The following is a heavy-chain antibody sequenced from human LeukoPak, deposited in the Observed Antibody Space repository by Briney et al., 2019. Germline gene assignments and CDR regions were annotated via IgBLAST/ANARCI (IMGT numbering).Heavy chain of an antibody. Sequence: GASVKVSCKASGYTFTSYGISWVRQAPGQGLEWMGWISAYNGNTNYAQKLQGRVTMATDTSTSTAYMELRSLRSDDTAVYYCARDAPWSSGWATFDYWGQGTLVTVSS. D-gene: IGHD6-19*01. CDR1: GYTFTSYG. J-gene: IGHJ4*02. V-gene: IGHV1-18*01. CDR2: ISAYNGNT. CDR3: ARDAPWSSGWATFDY.